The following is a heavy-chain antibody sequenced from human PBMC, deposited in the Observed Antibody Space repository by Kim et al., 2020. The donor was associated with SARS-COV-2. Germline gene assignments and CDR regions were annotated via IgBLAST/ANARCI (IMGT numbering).Heavy chain of an antibody. J-gene: IGHJ3*02. CDR2: ISYDGSNK. CDR3: AKANSSGWYDAFDI. CDR1: GFTFSSYG. Sequence: GGSLRLSCAASGFTFSSYGMHWVRQAPGKGLEWVAVISYDGSNKYYADSVKGRFTISRDNSKNTLYLQMNSLRAEDTAVYYCAKANSSGWYDAFDIWGQGTMVTVSS. D-gene: IGHD6-19*01. V-gene: IGHV3-30*18.